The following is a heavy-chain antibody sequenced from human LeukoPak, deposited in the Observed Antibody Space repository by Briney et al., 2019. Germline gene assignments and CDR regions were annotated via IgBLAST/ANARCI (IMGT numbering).Heavy chain of an antibody. CDR2: INPNSGGT. CDR1: GYTFTGYY. CDR3: ARDLIPGTQVKNYYYGMDV. Sequence: EASVKVSCKASGYTFTGYYMHWVRQAPGQGLEWMGWINPNSGGTNYAQKFQGRVTMTRDTSISTAYMELSSLRSDDTAVYYCARDLIPGTQVKNYYYGMDVWGQGTTVTVSS. V-gene: IGHV1-2*02. J-gene: IGHJ6*02. D-gene: IGHD2-21*01.